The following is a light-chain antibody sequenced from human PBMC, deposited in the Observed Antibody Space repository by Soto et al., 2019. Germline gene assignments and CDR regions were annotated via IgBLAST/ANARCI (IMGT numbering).Light chain of an antibody. CDR3: SSYTSSSTLEGVV. CDR2: DVS. Sequence: QSALTQPASVSGSPGQSITISCTGTSSDVGGYNYVSWYQQHPGKAPKLMIYDVSNRPSGVSNRISGSKSGNTASLTISGLQAEDEADYYCSSYTSSSTLEGVVFGGGTKLTVL. CDR1: SSDVGGYNY. J-gene: IGLJ2*01. V-gene: IGLV2-14*01.